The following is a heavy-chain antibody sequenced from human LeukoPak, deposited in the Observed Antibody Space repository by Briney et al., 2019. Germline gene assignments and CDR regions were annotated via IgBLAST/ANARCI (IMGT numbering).Heavy chain of an antibody. J-gene: IGHJ4*02. CDR1: CGVITSFY. CDR2: MFSSGSA. V-gene: IGHV4-59*08. D-gene: IGHD3-16*01. Sequence: SETLSLTCSVSCGVITSFYWSWIRQSPGKGLECVGSMFSSGSATYNPSLKSRVTIAVDRSQSLFSLKLTSVTAAATAIYYCATLGGSIDYWGRGTLVAVSS. CDR3: ATLGGSIDY.